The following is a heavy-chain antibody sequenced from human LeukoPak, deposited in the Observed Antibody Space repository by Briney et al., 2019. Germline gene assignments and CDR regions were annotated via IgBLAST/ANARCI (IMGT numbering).Heavy chain of an antibody. CDR2: IYYSGST. V-gene: IGHV4-59*01. Sequence: SETLSLTCTVSGGSISSYYWSWIRQPPGKGLEWIGYIYYSGSTNYNPSLKSRVTISVDTSKNQFSLKLSSVTAADTAVYYCARTGGGYYDSSGYYSYYYYYCMDVWGKGTTVTVSS. J-gene: IGHJ6*03. CDR1: GGSISSYY. CDR3: ARTGGGYYDSSGYYSYYYYYCMDV. D-gene: IGHD3-22*01.